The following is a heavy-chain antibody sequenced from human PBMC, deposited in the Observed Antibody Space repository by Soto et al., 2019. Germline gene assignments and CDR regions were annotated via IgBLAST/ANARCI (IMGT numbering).Heavy chain of an antibody. CDR2: IYWDDDK. Sequence: QITLKESGPTLVKPTQTLTLTCTFSGFSLSTSGVGVGWIRQPPGKALEWLALIYWDDDKRYSPSLKSRLTITQDTSKNHLVLTMTNIDPGDTPTYYCAHRRDWRHYFDYWGQGTLVTVSS. J-gene: IGHJ4*02. V-gene: IGHV2-5*02. D-gene: IGHD2-21*01. CDR3: AHRRDWRHYFDY. CDR1: GFSLSTSGVG.